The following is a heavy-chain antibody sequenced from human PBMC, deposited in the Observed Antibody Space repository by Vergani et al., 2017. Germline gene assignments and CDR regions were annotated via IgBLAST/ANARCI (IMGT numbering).Heavy chain of an antibody. V-gene: IGHV3-23*01. CDR3: AKVCGSTSCPYGGGAFDV. CDR1: GFTFNSYA. Sequence: QLLESGGGLIQPGGSLRLSCAASGFTFNSYAMTWVRQGPGKGLEWVSVINNNGGSTYYADSVKGRFTISRDNSKNTLYLQMTDLRAEDTATYYCAKVCGSTSCPYGGGAFDVWGHGTMVTVSS. J-gene: IGHJ3*01. CDR2: INNNGGST. D-gene: IGHD2-2*01.